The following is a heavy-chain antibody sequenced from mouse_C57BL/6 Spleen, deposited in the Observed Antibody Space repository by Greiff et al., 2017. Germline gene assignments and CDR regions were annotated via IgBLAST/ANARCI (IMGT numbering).Heavy chain of an antibody. V-gene: IGHV5-6*01. CDR1: GFTFSSYG. J-gene: IGHJ1*03. D-gene: IGHD1-1*01. CDR2: ISSGGSYT. CDR3: ARHAAYGSSNWYFDV. Sequence: EVQLVESGGDLVKPGGSLKLSCAASGFTFSSYGMSWVRQTPDKRLEWVATISSGGSYTYYPDSVKGRFTISRDNAKNTLYLQMSSMKSEDTAMYSWARHAAYGSSNWYFDVWGTGTTVTVSS.